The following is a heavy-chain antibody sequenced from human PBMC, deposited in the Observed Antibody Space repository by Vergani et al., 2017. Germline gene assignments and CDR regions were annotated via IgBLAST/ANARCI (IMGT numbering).Heavy chain of an antibody. V-gene: IGHV1-18*01. CDR3: ARDRIVVVPAAMFDYYYYGMDV. Sequence: QVQLVQSGAEVKKPGASVKVSCKASGYTFTSYGISWVRQAPGQGLEWMGWISAYNGNTNYAQKLQVRVTMTTDTSTSTAYMELRSLRSDDTALYYCARDRIVVVPAAMFDYYYYGMDVWGQGTTVTGSS. D-gene: IGHD2-2*01. CDR2: ISAYNGNT. J-gene: IGHJ6*02. CDR1: GYTFTSYG.